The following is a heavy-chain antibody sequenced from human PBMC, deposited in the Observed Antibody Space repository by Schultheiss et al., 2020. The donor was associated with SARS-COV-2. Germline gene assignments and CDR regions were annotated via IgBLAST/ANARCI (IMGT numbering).Heavy chain of an antibody. CDR1: GGSISSSNW. J-gene: IGHJ4*02. CDR3: ARELRFLEWLLSPTPTPRRVFDY. CDR2: IYHSGST. V-gene: IGHV4-4*02. D-gene: IGHD3-3*01. Sequence: SETLSLTCAVSGGSISSSNWWSWVRQPPGKGLEWIGEIYHSGSTNYNPSLKSRVTISVDTSKNQFSLQLNSVTPEDTAVYYCARELRFLEWLLSPTPTPRRVFDYWGQGTLVTVSS.